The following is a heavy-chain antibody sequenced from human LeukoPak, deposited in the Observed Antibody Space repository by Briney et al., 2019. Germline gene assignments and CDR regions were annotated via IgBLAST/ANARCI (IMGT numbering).Heavy chain of an antibody. CDR2: IYYSGST. CDR3: ARMGGSSSYYYYMDV. D-gene: IGHD6-6*01. CDR1: GGSISSYY. Sequence: PSDTLSFTCTVSGGSISSYYWRWIRQPPGKGLEWMGYIYYSGSTNYNPSLKSRVTISVDTSKNQFSLKLSSVTAADTAVYYCARMGGSSSYYYYMDVWGKGTTVTVSS. J-gene: IGHJ6*03. V-gene: IGHV4-59*07.